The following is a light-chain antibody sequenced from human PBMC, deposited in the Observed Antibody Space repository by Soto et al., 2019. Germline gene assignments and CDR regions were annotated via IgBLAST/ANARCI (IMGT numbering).Light chain of an antibody. CDR2: GAS. V-gene: IGKV3D-11*01. J-gene: IGKJ4*01. Sequence: EIVLTQSPGTLSVSPGETATLSCRASQGISRTLAWYQLKPGQAPRLLIYGASSRATGIPDRFSGSGSGTDFTLTISSLEPEDFAVYYCQQRSNWLTFGGGTKVDIK. CDR3: QQRSNWLT. CDR1: QGISRT.